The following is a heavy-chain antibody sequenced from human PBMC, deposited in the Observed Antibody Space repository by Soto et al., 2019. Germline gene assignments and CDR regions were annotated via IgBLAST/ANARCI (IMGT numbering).Heavy chain of an antibody. Sequence: GGSLRLSCAASGFTFSSYGMHWDRQAPGKGLEWVAVIWYDGSNKYYADSVKGRFTISRDNSKNTLYLQMNSLRAEDTAVYYCARGFKTTVTPRGYYYGMDVWGQGTTVTVSS. CDR1: GFTFSSYG. CDR2: IWYDGSNK. V-gene: IGHV3-33*01. D-gene: IGHD4-4*01. CDR3: ARGFKTTVTPRGYYYGMDV. J-gene: IGHJ6*02.